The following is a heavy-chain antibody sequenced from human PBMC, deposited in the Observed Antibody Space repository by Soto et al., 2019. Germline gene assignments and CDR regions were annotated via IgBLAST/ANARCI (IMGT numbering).Heavy chain of an antibody. J-gene: IGHJ5*02. CDR2: IHYSGGT. Sequence: SETLSLTCSVTGDSIGSYSWSWIRQIPGKGLEWIGYIHYSGGTNYTPSLRSRVTISVESSKNQLSLNLTSLTAADTAVYYCARGGTYGSGVYNWFDPWGQGILVTVSS. CDR3: ARGGTYGSGVYNWFDP. CDR1: GDSIGSYS. D-gene: IGHD3-10*01. V-gene: IGHV4-59*01.